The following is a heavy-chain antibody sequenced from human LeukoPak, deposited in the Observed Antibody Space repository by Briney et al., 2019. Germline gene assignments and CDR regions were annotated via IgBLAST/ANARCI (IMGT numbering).Heavy chain of an antibody. CDR1: GFTFSTFG. Sequence: PGGSLRLSCAASGFTFSTFGMNWVRQAPGKGLEWVSSISGSSSSIYYADSVKGRFTIYRDNDKNSLYLQMNSLRAEDTAVYYCARGGYSYDYWGQGTLVTVSS. D-gene: IGHD5-18*01. CDR2: ISGSSSSI. J-gene: IGHJ4*02. V-gene: IGHV3-21*06. CDR3: ARGGYSYDY.